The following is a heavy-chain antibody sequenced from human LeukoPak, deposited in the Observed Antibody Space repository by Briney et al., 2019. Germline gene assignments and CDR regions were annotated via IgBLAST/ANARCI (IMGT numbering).Heavy chain of an antibody. J-gene: IGHJ4*02. CDR3: TTDLSDVLRYFDWLFNKRDY. CDR2: ISGSGGST. V-gene: IGHV3-23*01. D-gene: IGHD3-9*01. Sequence: PGGSLRLSCAASGFTFSSYAMSWVRQAPGKGLEWVSAISGSGGSTYYADSVKGRFTISRDNSKNTLYLQMNSLKTEDTAVYYCTTDLSDVLRYFDWLFNKRDYWGQGTLVTVSS. CDR1: GFTFSSYA.